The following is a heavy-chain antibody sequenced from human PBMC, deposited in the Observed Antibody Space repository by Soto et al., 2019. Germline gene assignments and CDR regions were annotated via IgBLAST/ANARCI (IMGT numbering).Heavy chain of an antibody. D-gene: IGHD7-27*01. Sequence: SETLSLTCAVSGDSMTRSVWWTWVRQPPGKGLERIGEVFHTGNTNYNPSLKSRVTMSVDKSTNEFSLKVTSVTAADTAIYYCARKAWVRFDYWGQGTLVTVSS. J-gene: IGHJ4*02. CDR2: VFHTGNT. CDR1: GDSMTRSVW. V-gene: IGHV4-4*02. CDR3: ARKAWVRFDY.